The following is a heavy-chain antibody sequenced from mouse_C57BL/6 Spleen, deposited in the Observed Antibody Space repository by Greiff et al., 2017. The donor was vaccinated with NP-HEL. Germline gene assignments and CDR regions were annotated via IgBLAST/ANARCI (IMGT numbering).Heavy chain of an antibody. J-gene: IGHJ4*01. CDR2: INYDGSSN. D-gene: IGHD2-4*01. CDR3: ARLYDYFYYAMYY. V-gene: IGHV5-16*01. Sequence: EVQLVESEGGLVQPGSSMKLSCTASGFTFSDYYMAWVRQVPEKGLEWVATINYDGSSNSYLDSLNSRFIISRDNAKNILYLQMSSLNSEDTATYYCARLYDYFYYAMYYWGQGTSGTVSS. CDR1: GFTFSDYY.